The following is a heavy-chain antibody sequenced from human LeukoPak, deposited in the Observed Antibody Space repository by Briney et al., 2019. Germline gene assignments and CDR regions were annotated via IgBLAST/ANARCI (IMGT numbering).Heavy chain of an antibody. CDR1: GGSISSSSYY. V-gene: IGHV4-39*07. CDR2: IYYSGST. CDR3: ARTSRDWFDP. D-gene: IGHD6-13*01. J-gene: IGHJ5*02. Sequence: SETLSLTCTVSGGSISSSSYYWGWIRQPPGKGLEWIGSIYYSGSTYYNPSLKSRVTISVDTSKNQFSLKLSSVTAADTAVYYCARTSRDWFDPWGQGTLVTVSS.